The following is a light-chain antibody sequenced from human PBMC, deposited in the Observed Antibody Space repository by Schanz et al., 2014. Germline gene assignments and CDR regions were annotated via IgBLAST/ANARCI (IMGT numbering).Light chain of an antibody. V-gene: IGKV3D-20*02. Sequence: EFVLTQFPGTLSLSPGERATLSCRASQTVTTTSLAWYQQKPGQPPRLLVYGASSRATGIPDRFSGSGSGIDFTLTINSLEPEDFAVYYCQQRREWPITFGQGTRLEIK. CDR1: QTVTTTS. CDR2: GAS. CDR3: QQRREWPIT. J-gene: IGKJ5*01.